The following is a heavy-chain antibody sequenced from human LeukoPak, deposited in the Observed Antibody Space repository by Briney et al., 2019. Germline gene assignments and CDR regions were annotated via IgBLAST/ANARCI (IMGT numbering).Heavy chain of an antibody. CDR2: ISDSGGYT. J-gene: IGHJ4*02. Sequence: PGGSLRLSCAVSGFTVSIYAMSWVRQAPGKGLECVSAISDSGGYTYYADSVKGRFTISRDNSKNTLYLQMNSLRAEDTAVYYCAKSASPLTAYYRFDYWGQGTLVTVSS. V-gene: IGHV3-23*01. D-gene: IGHD3-9*01. CDR1: GFTVSIYA. CDR3: AKSASPLTAYYRFDY.